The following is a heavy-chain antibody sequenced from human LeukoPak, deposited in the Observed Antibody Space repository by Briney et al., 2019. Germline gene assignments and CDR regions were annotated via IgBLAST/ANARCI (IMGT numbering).Heavy chain of an antibody. D-gene: IGHD6-13*01. Sequence: ASVKVSCKASGYTFTSYGIGWVQQAPGQGLEWMGWISAYNGNTNYAQKLQGRVTMTTDTSTSTAYMELRSLRSDDTAVYYCAREVAAVPPFDYWGQGTLVTVSS. J-gene: IGHJ4*02. CDR1: GYTFTSYG. CDR2: ISAYNGNT. V-gene: IGHV1-18*04. CDR3: AREVAAVPPFDY.